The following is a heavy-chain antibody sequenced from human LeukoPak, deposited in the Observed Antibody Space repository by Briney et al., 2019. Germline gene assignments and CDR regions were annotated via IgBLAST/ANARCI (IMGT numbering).Heavy chain of an antibody. D-gene: IGHD6-6*01. V-gene: IGHV4-4*07. Sequence: TSETLSLTCNVSGVPISDYYWSWIRQPAGKGLEWIGRMSITAGSNYNPSLKSRVTISLHTSKNQFSLKLTSVTAADTAVYYCARGDGSSSGLYWHYWGQGTLVTVSS. CDR1: GVPISDYY. CDR2: MSITAGS. CDR3: ARGDGSSSGLYWHY. J-gene: IGHJ4*02.